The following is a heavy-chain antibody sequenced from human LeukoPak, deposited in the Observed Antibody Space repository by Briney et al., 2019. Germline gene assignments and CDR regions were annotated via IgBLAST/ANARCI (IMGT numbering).Heavy chain of an antibody. CDR3: ARAFSYGYSPYDY. CDR2: INHSGST. J-gene: IGHJ4*02. Sequence: SETLSLTCAVYGGSFSGYYWSWIRQPPGKGLEWIGEINHSGSTNYNPSLKSRVTISVDTSKNQFSLKLSSVTAADTAVYYCARAFSYGYSPYDYWSQGTLVTVSS. D-gene: IGHD5-18*01. V-gene: IGHV4-34*01. CDR1: GGSFSGYY.